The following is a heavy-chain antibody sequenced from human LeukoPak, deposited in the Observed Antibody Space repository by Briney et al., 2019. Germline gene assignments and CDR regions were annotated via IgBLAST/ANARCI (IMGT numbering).Heavy chain of an antibody. CDR3: ARHGEPYDSSGYYPFDY. J-gene: IGHJ4*02. CDR2: INHSGST. V-gene: IGHV4-34*01. Sequence: SETLSLTCAVYGGSFSGYYWSWIRQPPGKGLEWIGEINHSGSTNYNPSLKSRVTISVDTSKNQFSLKLSSVTAADTAVYYCARHGEPYDSSGYYPFDYWGQGTLVTVSS. D-gene: IGHD3-22*01. CDR1: GGSFSGYY.